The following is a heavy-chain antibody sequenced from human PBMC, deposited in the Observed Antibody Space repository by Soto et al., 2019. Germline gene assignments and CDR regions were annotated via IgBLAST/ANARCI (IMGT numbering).Heavy chain of an antibody. CDR3: ARDGVLSIAARAFDY. V-gene: IGHV3-30-3*01. Sequence: GGSLRLSCAASGFTFSSYAMHWVRQAPGKGLEWVAVISYDGSNKYYADSVKGRFTISRDNSKNTLYLQMNSLRAEDTAVYYCARDGVLSIAARAFDYWGRGTLVTVSS. CDR2: ISYDGSNK. CDR1: GFTFSSYA. J-gene: IGHJ4*02. D-gene: IGHD6-6*01.